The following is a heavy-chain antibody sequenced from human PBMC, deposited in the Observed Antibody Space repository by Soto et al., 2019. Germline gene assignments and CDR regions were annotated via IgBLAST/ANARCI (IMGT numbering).Heavy chain of an antibody. CDR1: GGSISSGGYY. CDR2: IYYSGST. J-gene: IGHJ3*02. V-gene: IGHV4-31*03. D-gene: IGHD3-22*01. CDR3: ARGPGGYDKKWDAFDI. Sequence: SETLSLTCTVSGGSISSGGYYWSWIRQHPGKGLEWIGYIYYSGSTYYNPSLKSRVTISVDTSKNQFSLKLSSVTAADTAVYYCARGPGGYDKKWDAFDIWGQGTMV.